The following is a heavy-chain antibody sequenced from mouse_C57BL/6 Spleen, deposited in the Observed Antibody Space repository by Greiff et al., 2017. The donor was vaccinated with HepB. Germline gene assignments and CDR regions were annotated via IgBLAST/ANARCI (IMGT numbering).Heavy chain of an antibody. Sequence: VQLQQSGAELVRPGASVTLSCTASGYTFTDYEMHWVKPTPVHGLEWIGAIDPETGGTAYNQKFKGKAILTADKSSSTAYMELRSLTSEDSAVYYCTLYYGNYPFAYWGQGTLVTVAA. CDR2: IDPETGGT. CDR1: GYTFTDYE. V-gene: IGHV1-15*01. D-gene: IGHD2-1*01. J-gene: IGHJ3*01. CDR3: TLYYGNYPFAY.